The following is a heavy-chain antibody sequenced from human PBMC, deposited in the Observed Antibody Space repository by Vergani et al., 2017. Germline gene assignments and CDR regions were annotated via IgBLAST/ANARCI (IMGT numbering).Heavy chain of an antibody. CDR3: ARKGTNSGSYYKGDYYYYYMDV. D-gene: IGHD3-10*01. CDR1: GGSISSSNW. CDR2: IYHSGST. Sequence: QVQLQESGPGLVKPSGTLSLTCAVSGGSISSSNWWSWVRQPPGKGLEWIGEIYHSGSTNYNPSLKSRVTISVNKSKNQFSLKLISVTAADTAVYYCARKGTNSGSYYKGDYYYYYMDVWGKGTTVTVSS. J-gene: IGHJ6*03. V-gene: IGHV4-4*02.